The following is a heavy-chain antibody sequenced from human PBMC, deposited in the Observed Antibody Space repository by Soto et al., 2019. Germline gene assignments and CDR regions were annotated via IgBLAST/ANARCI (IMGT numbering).Heavy chain of an antibody. V-gene: IGHV3-23*01. Sequence: GGSLRLSCAASGFTFSSYAMSWVRQAPGKGLEWVSAISGSGGSTYYSDSVKGRFTISRDNSKNTLYLQMNSLRAEDTAVYYCAKEFGIAVAGRAPFDYWGQGTLVTSPQ. D-gene: IGHD6-19*01. CDR1: GFTFSSYA. J-gene: IGHJ4*02. CDR3: AKEFGIAVAGRAPFDY. CDR2: ISGSGGST.